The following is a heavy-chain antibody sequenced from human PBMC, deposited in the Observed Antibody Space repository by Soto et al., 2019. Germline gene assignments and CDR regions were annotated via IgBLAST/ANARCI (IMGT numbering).Heavy chain of an antibody. CDR1: GFTFSSYE. CDR2: ISSSGSTI. Sequence: PGGSLRLSCAASGFTFSSYEMNWVPQAPGKGLEWVSYISSSGSTIYYADSVKGRFTISRDNAKNSLYLQMNSLRAEDTAVYYCARDGGPKTGSGWPNWFDLWGQGTLVTVSS. D-gene: IGHD6-19*01. V-gene: IGHV3-48*03. J-gene: IGHJ5*02. CDR3: ARDGGPKTGSGWPNWFDL.